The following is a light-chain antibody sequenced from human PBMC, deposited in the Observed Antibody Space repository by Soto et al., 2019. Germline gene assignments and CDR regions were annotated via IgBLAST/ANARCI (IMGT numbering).Light chain of an antibody. V-gene: IGLV2-11*01. CDR2: DVS. CDR3: CSYAGSYTYV. Sequence: QSALTQPRSVSGSPGQSVTNSCTGTSSDVGGYNYVSWYQQHPGKAPKLMIYDVSKRPSGVPDRFSGSKSGNTASLTISGHQAEDEADYYFCSYAGSYTYVFGTGTKVTVL. J-gene: IGLJ1*01. CDR1: SSDVGGYNY.